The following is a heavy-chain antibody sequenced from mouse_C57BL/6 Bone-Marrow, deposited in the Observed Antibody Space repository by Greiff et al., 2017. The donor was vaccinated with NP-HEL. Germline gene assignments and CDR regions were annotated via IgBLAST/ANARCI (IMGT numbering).Heavy chain of an antibody. CDR3: ALYGSSSYWYFDV. Sequence: VQLQQSGAELARPGASVKLSCKASGYTFTSYGISWVKQRTRQGLEWIGEIYPRSGNTYYNEKFKGKATLTADKSSSTAYMELRSLTSEDSAVYFCALYGSSSYWYFDVWGTGTTVTVSS. D-gene: IGHD1-1*01. J-gene: IGHJ1*03. V-gene: IGHV1-81*01. CDR1: GYTFTSYG. CDR2: IYPRSGNT.